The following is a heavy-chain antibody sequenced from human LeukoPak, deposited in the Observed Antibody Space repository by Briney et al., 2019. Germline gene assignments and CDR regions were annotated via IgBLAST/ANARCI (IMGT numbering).Heavy chain of an antibody. D-gene: IGHD2-2*01. Sequence: SETLSLTCAVSGGSISSGGYSWSWIRQPPGKGLEWIGYIYHSGSTYYNPSLKSRVTISVDRSKNQFSLKLSSVTAADTAVYYCARGGYCSSTSCSSNLFDPWGQGTLVTVSS. CDR3: ARGGYCSSTSCSSNLFDP. J-gene: IGHJ5*02. CDR1: GGSISSGGYS. CDR2: IYHSGST. V-gene: IGHV4-30-2*01.